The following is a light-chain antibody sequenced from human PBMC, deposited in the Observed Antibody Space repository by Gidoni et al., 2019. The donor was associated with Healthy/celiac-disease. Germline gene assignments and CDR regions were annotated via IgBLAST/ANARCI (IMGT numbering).Light chain of an antibody. J-gene: IGKJ1*01. CDR1: QSVLYNSNNKNY. V-gene: IGKV4-1*01. CDR2: WAS. Sequence: DIVMTQSPDSLAVSLGERATINCKSSQSVLYNSNNKNYLAWYQQKPGQPPKLLIYWASIRESGVPDRFSGSGSGTDFTLTISSLQAEDVAVYYCQQYYSTPWMFGQGTKVEIK. CDR3: QQYYSTPWM.